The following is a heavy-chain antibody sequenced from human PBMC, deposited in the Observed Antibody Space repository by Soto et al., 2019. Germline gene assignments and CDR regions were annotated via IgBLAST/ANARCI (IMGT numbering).Heavy chain of an antibody. J-gene: IGHJ4*02. Sequence: ASVKVSCKASGYTFTSYVMHWVRQAPGQRLEWMGWINAGNGNTKYSQKFQGRVTITRDTSASTAYMELSSLRSEDTAVYYCARDAIQLWPQNNFDYWGQGTLVTVSS. CDR2: INAGNGNT. D-gene: IGHD5-18*01. CDR1: GYTFTSYV. CDR3: ARDAIQLWPQNNFDY. V-gene: IGHV1-3*01.